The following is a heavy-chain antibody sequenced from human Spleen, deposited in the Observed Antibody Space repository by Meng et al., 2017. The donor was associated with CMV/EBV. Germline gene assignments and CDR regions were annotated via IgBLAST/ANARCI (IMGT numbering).Heavy chain of an antibody. D-gene: IGHD4-17*01. CDR3: ARGYRRGLRGWYFAL. CDR1: GGSCSDYS. J-gene: IGHJ2*01. V-gene: IGHV4-34*01. CDR2: INHGGYT. Sequence: VIGGSCSDYSWSWTRLPPGKGLEWIGEINHGGYTNYNPSLKSRVTISVDTSKNQFSLKLSSVTAADTAVYYCARGYRRGLRGWYFALWGRGTLVTVSS.